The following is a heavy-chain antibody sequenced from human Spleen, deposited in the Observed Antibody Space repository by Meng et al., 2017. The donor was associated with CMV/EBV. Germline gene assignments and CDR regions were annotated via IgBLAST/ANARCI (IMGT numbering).Heavy chain of an antibody. Sequence: SEYTFTSYYMHWVRQAPGQGLEWMGIINPSGGSTSYAQKFQGSVTMTRDTSTSTVYMELSSLRSEDTAVYYCAREVGATTGGNWFDPWGQGTLVTVSS. CDR1: EYTFTSYY. V-gene: IGHV1-46*01. D-gene: IGHD1-26*01. J-gene: IGHJ5*02. CDR2: INPSGGST. CDR3: AREVGATTGGNWFDP.